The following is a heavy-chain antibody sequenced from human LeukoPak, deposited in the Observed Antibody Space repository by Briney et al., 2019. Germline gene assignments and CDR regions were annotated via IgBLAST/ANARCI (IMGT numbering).Heavy chain of an antibody. Sequence: PSETLSLTCTVYGGSFSGYYWSWIRQPPRKGLEWIGEINHSGSTNYNPSLKSRVTISVDTSKNQFSLKLSSVTAADTAVYYCATPGGYNYDDAFDIWGQGTMVTVSS. V-gene: IGHV4-34*01. CDR3: ATPGGYNYDDAFDI. J-gene: IGHJ3*02. CDR2: INHSGST. D-gene: IGHD5-24*01. CDR1: GGSFSGYY.